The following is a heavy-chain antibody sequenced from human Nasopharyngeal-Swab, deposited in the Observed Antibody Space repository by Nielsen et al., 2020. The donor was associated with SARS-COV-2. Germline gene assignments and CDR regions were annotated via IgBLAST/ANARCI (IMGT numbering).Heavy chain of an antibody. V-gene: IGHV3-21*01. Sequence: GESLKISCVASGFTFSGYTMNWVRQAPGKGLEWISSISSTTPYKYYADSVKGRFTISRDNSKNTLYLQMNSLRAEDTAVYYCARAPTPPARTTVTTRYGMDVWGQGTTVTVSS. CDR1: GFTFSGYT. CDR3: ARAPTPPARTTVTTRYGMDV. CDR2: ISSTTPYK. D-gene: IGHD4-17*01. J-gene: IGHJ6*02.